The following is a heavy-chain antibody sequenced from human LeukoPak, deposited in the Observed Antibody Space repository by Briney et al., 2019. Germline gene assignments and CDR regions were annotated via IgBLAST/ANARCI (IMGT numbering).Heavy chain of an antibody. CDR1: GFTFSIYS. J-gene: IGHJ3*01. V-gene: IGHV3-21*01. D-gene: IGHD4-17*01. CDR2: IGGSSSSL. CDR3: AKEAGQDYGALDAFDV. Sequence: GGSLRLSCAASGFTFSIYSMNWVRQAPGKGLEWVSSIGGSSSSLYYAESVKGRFTISRDNARNSLYLQMNSLRVEDTAVYYCAKEAGQDYGALDAFDVWGQGTMVTVSS.